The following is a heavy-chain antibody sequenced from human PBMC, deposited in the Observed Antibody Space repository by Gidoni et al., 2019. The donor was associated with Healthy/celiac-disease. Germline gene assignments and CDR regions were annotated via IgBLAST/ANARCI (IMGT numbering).Heavy chain of an antibody. CDR2: IKQDGSEK. Sequence: EVQLVESGGGLVQLGGSLRLSCAASGFTFSSYWMSWVRQAPGKGLEWVANIKQDGSEKYYVDSVKGRFTISRDNAKNSLYLQMNSLRAEDTAVYYCARAERYWSGYHNWYFDLWGRGTLVTVSS. V-gene: IGHV3-7*03. CDR1: GFTFSSYW. D-gene: IGHD3-3*01. CDR3: ARAERYWSGYHNWYFDL. J-gene: IGHJ2*01.